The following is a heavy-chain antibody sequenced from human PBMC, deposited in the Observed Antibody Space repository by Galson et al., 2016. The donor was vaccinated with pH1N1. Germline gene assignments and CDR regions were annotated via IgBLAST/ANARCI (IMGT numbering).Heavy chain of an antibody. Sequence: SLRLSCAASGFAFSNYGIHWVRQAPGKGLEWVAVIWFDGSNTHYADSVKGRFTNSRDDSKNTVFLQMDSLRAEATAIYYCARGNPPLSPVDYWGQGTLVTVSS. CDR3: ARGNPPLSPVDY. CDR2: IWFDGSNT. CDR1: GFAFSNYG. V-gene: IGHV3-33*01. J-gene: IGHJ4*02.